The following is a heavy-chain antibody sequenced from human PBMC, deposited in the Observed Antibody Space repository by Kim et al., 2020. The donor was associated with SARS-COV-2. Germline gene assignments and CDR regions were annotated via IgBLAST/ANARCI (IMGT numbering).Heavy chain of an antibody. J-gene: IGHJ6*02. Sequence: GGSLRLSCTASEFTFGDFALSWFRQAPGKGLEWVGFIRRKTYGGTTEYAASVKGRFTISRDDSKSIAYLQMNSLKTEDTAVYYCSRLDDYGDYPYSYYGMDVWGQGTTVTVSS. CDR2: IRRKTYGGTT. CDR1: EFTFGDFA. V-gene: IGHV3-49*03. D-gene: IGHD4-17*01. CDR3: SRLDDYGDYPYSYYGMDV.